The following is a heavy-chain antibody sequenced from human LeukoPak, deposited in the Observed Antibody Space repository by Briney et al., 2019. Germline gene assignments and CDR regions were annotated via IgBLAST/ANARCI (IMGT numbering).Heavy chain of an antibody. D-gene: IGHD4-23*01. CDR2: ISSSGSTI. CDR1: GFTFSDYY. Sequence: GGSLRLACPASGFTFSDYYMSWIRQAPGKGLEWVSYISSSGSTIYYADSVKGRFTISRDNSKNTLYLQMNSLRAEDTAVYYCAREYGGNAGFDYWGQGTLVTVSS. V-gene: IGHV3-11*01. J-gene: IGHJ4*02. CDR3: AREYGGNAGFDY.